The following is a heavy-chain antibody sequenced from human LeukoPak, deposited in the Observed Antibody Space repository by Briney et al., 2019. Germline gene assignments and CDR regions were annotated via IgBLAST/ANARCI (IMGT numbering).Heavy chain of an antibody. Sequence: SVKVSCKASGGTFSSYAISWVRQAPGQGLEWMGGIIPIFGTANYAQKFQGRVTITTDESTSTAYMELSSLRSEDTAVYYCARWELRQRYFDYWGQGTLVTVSS. CDR3: ARWELRQRYFDY. CDR2: IIPIFGTA. V-gene: IGHV1-69*05. CDR1: GGTFSSYA. J-gene: IGHJ4*02. D-gene: IGHD1-26*01.